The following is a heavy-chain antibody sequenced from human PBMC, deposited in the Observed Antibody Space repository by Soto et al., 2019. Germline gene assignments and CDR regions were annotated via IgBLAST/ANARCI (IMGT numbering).Heavy chain of an antibody. CDR2: IYYDGSNK. J-gene: IGHJ6*02. Sequence: QVQLVESGGGVVQPGRSLRLSCAASGFTFSNHAMHWVRQAPGKGLEWVAFIYYDGSNKYYADSVKGRFTISRDNSKNTLYLEMNSLRAENTAVYYCARLAAAAPVYGMDVCGQGTTVTVSS. CDR3: ARLAAAAPVYGMDV. CDR1: GFTFSNHA. D-gene: IGHD6-13*01. V-gene: IGHV3-30-3*01.